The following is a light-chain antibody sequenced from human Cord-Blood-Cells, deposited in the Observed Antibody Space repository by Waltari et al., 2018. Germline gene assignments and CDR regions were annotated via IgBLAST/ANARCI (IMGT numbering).Light chain of an antibody. Sequence: QSALTQPASVSRSPGQSITISCTGTSSDVGGYNYVSWYQQHPGKAPKLMIYDVSKRPSGVSNRFSGSKSGNMASLTISGLQAEDEADYYCSSYTSSSTLVFGGGTKLTVL. V-gene: IGLV2-14*01. CDR1: SSDVGGYNY. CDR2: DVS. J-gene: IGLJ2*01. CDR3: SSYTSSSTLV.